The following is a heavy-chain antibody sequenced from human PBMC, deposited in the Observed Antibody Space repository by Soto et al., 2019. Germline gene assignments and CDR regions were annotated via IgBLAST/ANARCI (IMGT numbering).Heavy chain of an antibody. CDR3: ARGLLKDKRGVDY. J-gene: IGHJ4*02. Sequence: QVQLVESGGGLVKPGGSLRLSCAASGFTFSDYYMSWIRQAPGKGLEWGSYISSSGSTIYYADSVKGRFTISRDNAKNSLYRQRNSLRAEDTAGYDCARGLLKDKRGVDYWGQGTLVTVSS. CDR2: ISSSGSTI. V-gene: IGHV3-11*01. D-gene: IGHD2-15*01. CDR1: GFTFSDYY.